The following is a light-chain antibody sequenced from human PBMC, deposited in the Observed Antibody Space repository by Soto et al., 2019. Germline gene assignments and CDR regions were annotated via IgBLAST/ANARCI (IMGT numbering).Light chain of an antibody. CDR3: QQSYISPYT. CDR2: AAS. J-gene: IGKJ2*01. Sequence: DIQMTQSPSSLSASVGDRVTITCRASESIANYLNWYQQKPGKAPNLLIYAASTLQTGVPSRFIGSRSRTDFTLTISSLQTEDFATYFCQQSYISPYTFGQGTKLDI. CDR1: ESIANY. V-gene: IGKV1-39*01.